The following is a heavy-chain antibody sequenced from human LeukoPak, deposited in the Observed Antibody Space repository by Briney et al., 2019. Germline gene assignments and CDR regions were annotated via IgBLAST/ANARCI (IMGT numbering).Heavy chain of an antibody. CDR2: ISTDGSST. D-gene: IGHD3-3*01. CDR3: AKIRARRILRIGEFDY. J-gene: IGHJ4*02. CDR1: GFTFSSNW. V-gene: IGHV3-74*01. Sequence: GGSLRLSCAASGFTFSSNWMHWVRQGPGKGLVWVSRISTDGSSTTYADSVKGRFTISRDNSKNTLYLQMNSLRAEDTAVYYCAKIRARRILRIGEFDYWGQGTLVTVSS.